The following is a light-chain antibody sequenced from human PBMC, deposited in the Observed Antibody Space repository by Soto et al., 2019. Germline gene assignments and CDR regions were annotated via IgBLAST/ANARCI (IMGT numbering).Light chain of an antibody. CDR3: SSFEASNNLL. CDR1: NSDIGAYDY. CDR2: EVS. J-gene: IGLJ2*01. V-gene: IGLV2-8*01. Sequence: QSALTQPASVSGSPGQSITISCSGTNSDIGAYDYVSWYQQHPGKAPKLMIYEVSKRPSGVPDLFSGSKSGNTASLTVSGLQVEDEADYHCSSFEASNNLLFGGGTKVTVL.